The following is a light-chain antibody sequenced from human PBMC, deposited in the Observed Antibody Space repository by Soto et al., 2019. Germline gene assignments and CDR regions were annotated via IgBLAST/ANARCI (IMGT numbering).Light chain of an antibody. CDR1: QSVGTW. J-gene: IGKJ4*01. Sequence: DIQMTQSPSTLSASVGGRVTITCRASQSVGTWVAWYQQKPGTAPKLLIYHASTLESGVPSRFSGSGSGTEFTLTISSLQSEDFAVYYCQHYNNWPLTFGGGTKVDIK. CDR3: QHYNNWPLT. CDR2: HAS. V-gene: IGKV1-5*01.